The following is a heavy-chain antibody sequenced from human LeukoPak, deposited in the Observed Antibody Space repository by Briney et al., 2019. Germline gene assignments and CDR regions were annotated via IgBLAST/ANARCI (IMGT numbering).Heavy chain of an antibody. V-gene: IGHV3-33*01. D-gene: IGHD6-13*01. Sequence: PGGSLRLSCAASGFTFSSYGMHWVRQAPGKGLEWVAVIWYDGSNKYYADSVKGRSTISRDNSKNTLYPQMNSLRAEDTAVYYCARGQQLVRQKYYYYYGMDVWGKGTTVTVSS. CDR1: GFTFSSYG. CDR3: ARGQQLVRQKYYYYYGMDV. J-gene: IGHJ6*04. CDR2: IWYDGSNK.